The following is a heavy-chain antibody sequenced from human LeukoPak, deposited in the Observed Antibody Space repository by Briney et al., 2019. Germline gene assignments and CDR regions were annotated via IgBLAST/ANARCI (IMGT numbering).Heavy chain of an antibody. V-gene: IGHV1-18*01. J-gene: IGHJ3*02. CDR3: AREKRELLSTDDAFDI. Sequence: GASVKVSCKASGYTFTSYGISWVRQAPGQGLEWMGWISAYNGNTNYAQKLQGRVTMTTDTSTSTAYMELRSLRSDDTAVYYCAREKRELLSTDDAFDIWGQGTMVTVSS. D-gene: IGHD1-26*01. CDR1: GYTFTSYG. CDR2: ISAYNGNT.